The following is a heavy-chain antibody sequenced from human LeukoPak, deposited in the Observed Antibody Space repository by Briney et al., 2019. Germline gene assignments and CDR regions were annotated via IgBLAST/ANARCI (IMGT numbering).Heavy chain of an antibody. D-gene: IGHD5-12*01. CDR2: INPNSGGT. J-gene: IGHJ3*02. Sequence: PEASVKVSCKASGYTFTGYYMHWVRQAPGQGLEWMGWINPNSGGTNYAQKFQGRVTMTRDTSISTAYMELSRLRSDDTAVYYCASNGLDSGYDPQTDAFDIWGQGTMVTVSS. CDR1: GYTFTGYY. CDR3: ASNGLDSGYDPQTDAFDI. V-gene: IGHV1-2*02.